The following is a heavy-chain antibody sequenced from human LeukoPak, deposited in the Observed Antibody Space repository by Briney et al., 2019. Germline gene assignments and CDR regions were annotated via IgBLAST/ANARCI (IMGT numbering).Heavy chain of an antibody. CDR2: IVDSEST. Sequence: PWDTLSLTCTVAGRSINIPNYYWGWLRQTPGKGLEWFVVIVDSESTQYSPSLASRVTISLDTSRTQFSLKLNSVTAAATAVYYCAKSNGYGLVDIWGQGTMVTVSS. V-gene: IGHV4-39*07. CDR1: GRSINIPNYY. J-gene: IGHJ3*02. CDR3: AKSNGYGLVDI. D-gene: IGHD3-10*01.